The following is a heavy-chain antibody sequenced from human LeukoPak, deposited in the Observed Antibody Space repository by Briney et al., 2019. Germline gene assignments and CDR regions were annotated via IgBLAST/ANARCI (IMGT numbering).Heavy chain of an antibody. J-gene: IGHJ4*02. D-gene: IGHD2-15*01. V-gene: IGHV4-30-4*08. CDR3: ARDRYGGSFFDY. Sequence: SETLSLTCTVSGGSISSGDYYWSWIRQPPGKGLEWIGYIYYSGSTYYNPSLKSRVTISVDTSKNQFSLKLSSVTAADTAVYYCARDRYGGSFFDYWGQGTLVTVSS. CDR1: GGSISSGDYY. CDR2: IYYSGST.